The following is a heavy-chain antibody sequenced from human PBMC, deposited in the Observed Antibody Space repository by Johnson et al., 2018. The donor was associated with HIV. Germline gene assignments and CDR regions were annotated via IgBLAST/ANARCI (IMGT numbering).Heavy chain of an antibody. V-gene: IGHV3-20*04. CDR2: ISWNGGST. J-gene: IGHJ3*02. D-gene: IGHD2-8*02. CDR3: ARDLVGSPRAFDI. Sequence: VQLVESGGGVVRPGESLRLSCAASGFTFDDYGMSWVRQAPGKGLEWVSGISWNGGSTAYADSVKGRFTISRDNAKNSLYLQMHSLRVEDTASYYCARDLVGSPRAFDIWGQGTMVTISS. CDR1: GFTFDDYG.